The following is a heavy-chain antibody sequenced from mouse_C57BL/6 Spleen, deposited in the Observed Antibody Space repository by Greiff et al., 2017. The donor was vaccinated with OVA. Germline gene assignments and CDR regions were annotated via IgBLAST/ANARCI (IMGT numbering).Heavy chain of an antibody. CDR1: GYTFTDYN. D-gene: IGHD2-4*01. CDR3: ARRGYYDSPTFDY. J-gene: IGHJ2*01. V-gene: IGHV1-18*01. Sequence: VQLQQSGPALVKPGASVKIPCKASGYTFTDYNMDWVKQSHGKSLEWIGDINPNNGGTIYNQKFKGKATLTVDKSSSPAYMELRSLTSEDTAVYYCARRGYYDSPTFDYWGQGTTLTVSS. CDR2: INPNNGGT.